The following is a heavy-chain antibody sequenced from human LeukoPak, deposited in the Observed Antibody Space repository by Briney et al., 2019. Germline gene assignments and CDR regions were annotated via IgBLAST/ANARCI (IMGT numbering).Heavy chain of an antibody. CDR2: ISYDGSNE. V-gene: IGHV3-30-3*01. CDR3: ARDYSGEHQRGAFDI. D-gene: IGHD1/OR15-1a*01. Sequence: GGSLRLSCAASGFTFNTYAMHWVRQAPGKGLEWVAVISYDGSNEYYADSVKGRFTISRDNFKNTLYLQMNSLTAEDTAVYYCARDYSGEHQRGAFDIWGHGTMVAVSS. CDR1: GFTFNTYA. J-gene: IGHJ3*02.